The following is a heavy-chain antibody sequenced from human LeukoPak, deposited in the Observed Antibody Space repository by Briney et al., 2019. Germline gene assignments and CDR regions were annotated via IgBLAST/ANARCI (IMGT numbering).Heavy chain of an antibody. CDR1: GYSISSGYY. J-gene: IGHJ4*02. CDR2: IYHSGST. D-gene: IGHD1-7*01. CDR3: ARVYNWNSSGLGAPRD. V-gene: IGHV4-38-2*02. Sequence: SETLSLTCTVSGYSISSGYYWGWIRQPPGKGLEWIGSIYHSGSTYYNPSLKSRVTISVDTSKNQFSLKLSSVTAADTAVYYCARVYNWNSSGLGAPRDWGRGTQVTVSS.